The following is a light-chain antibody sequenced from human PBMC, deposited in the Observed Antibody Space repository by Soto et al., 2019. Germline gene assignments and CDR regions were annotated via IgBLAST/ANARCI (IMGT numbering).Light chain of an antibody. J-gene: IGKJ2*01. CDR1: QSVLYSSNNKNY. CDR3: QQYYSPPYT. CDR2: WAS. V-gene: IGKV4-1*01. Sequence: DIVMIQSPDSLAASLGERATINCKSSQSVLYSSNNKNYLAWYQQKPGQPTKLLIYWASTRESGVPDRFSGSGSGTDFTLTISSLQAEDVAVYYCQQYYSPPYTFGQGTKLEIK.